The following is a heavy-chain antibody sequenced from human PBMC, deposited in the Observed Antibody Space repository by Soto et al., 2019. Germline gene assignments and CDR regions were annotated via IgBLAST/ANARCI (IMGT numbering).Heavy chain of an antibody. J-gene: IGHJ3*02. D-gene: IGHD3-22*01. CDR1: GFTFSSYD. Sequence: GGSLRLSCAASGFTFSSYDMHWVRQATGKGLEWVSAIGTAGDTYYPGSVKGRFTISRENAKNSLYLQMNSLGAEDTAVYYYARSLKNYDSQRNDAFDIWGQGTMVTVSS. CDR2: IGTAGDT. CDR3: ARSLKNYDSQRNDAFDI. V-gene: IGHV3-13*01.